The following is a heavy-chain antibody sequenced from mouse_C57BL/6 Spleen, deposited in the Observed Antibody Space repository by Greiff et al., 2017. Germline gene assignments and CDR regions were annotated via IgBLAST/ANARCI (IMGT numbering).Heavy chain of an antibody. CDR1: GYTFTNYW. CDR3: SRSRGYGSYWYFDV. Sequence: QVQLKESGAELVRPGTSVKMSCKASGYTFTNYWIGWAKQRPGHGLEWIGDIYPGGGYTNYNEKFKGKATLTADKSSSTAYMQFSSLTSEDSAIYYCSRSRGYGSYWYFDVWATGTTVTVSS. D-gene: IGHD2-2*01. J-gene: IGHJ1*03. V-gene: IGHV1-63*01. CDR2: IYPGGGYT.